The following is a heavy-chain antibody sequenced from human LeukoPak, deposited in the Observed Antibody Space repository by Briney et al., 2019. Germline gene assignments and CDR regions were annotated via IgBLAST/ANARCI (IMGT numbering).Heavy chain of an antibody. CDR3: AKDAVIAVAGNGCFDY. CDR1: GFTFSSYW. V-gene: IGHV3-74*01. J-gene: IGHJ4*02. CDR2: INSDESTI. Sequence: GGSLRLSCAASGFTFSSYWMHWVRQAPGKGLVWVSRINSDESTINYADSVKGRFTISRDNSKNTLYLQMNSLRAEDTAVYYCAKDAVIAVAGNGCFDYWGQGTLVTVSS. D-gene: IGHD6-19*01.